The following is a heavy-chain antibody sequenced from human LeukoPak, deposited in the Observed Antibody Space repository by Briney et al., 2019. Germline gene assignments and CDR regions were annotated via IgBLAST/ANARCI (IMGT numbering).Heavy chain of an antibody. D-gene: IGHD2-15*01. CDR3: ARDLSWGWQPHNYFDY. V-gene: IGHV3-7*01. CDR2: IQQYGSEK. CDR1: GFTFSSHW. Sequence: GGSLRLSCAASGFTFSSHWMSWVRQAPGKGLEWVANIQQYGSEKDYVDSVKGRFTISRDNAKNSLYLQMNSLRAEDTAVYYCARDLSWGWQPHNYFDYWGQGTLVTVSS. J-gene: IGHJ4*02.